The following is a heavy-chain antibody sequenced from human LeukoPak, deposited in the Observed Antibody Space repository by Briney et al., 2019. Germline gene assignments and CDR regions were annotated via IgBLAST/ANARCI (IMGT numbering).Heavy chain of an antibody. V-gene: IGHV1-46*01. D-gene: IGHD3-3*01. CDR3: AAPGASGFVGNFWSGPLDF. CDR1: GYTFTSHY. Sequence: GASVKVSCRASGYTFTSHYMHWVRQAPGQGLEWMGVINPSVGSTSYPQKFQGRVTMSRDTSTSTVYVELSSLKSEDTAVYYCAAPGASGFVGNFWSGPLDFWGQGALVTVSS. J-gene: IGHJ4*02. CDR2: INPSVGST.